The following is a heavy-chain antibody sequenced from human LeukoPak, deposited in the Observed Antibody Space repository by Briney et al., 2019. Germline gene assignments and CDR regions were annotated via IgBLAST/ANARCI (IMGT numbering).Heavy chain of an antibody. J-gene: IGHJ6*03. Sequence: GGSLRLSCAASGFTFSSYAMHWVRQAPGKGLEWVAVISYDGSNKYYADSVKGRFTISRDNSKNTLYLQMGSLRAEDVAVYYCARGNWGYYYYMDVWGKGTTVTVSS. V-gene: IGHV3-30*14. CDR2: ISYDGSNK. CDR1: GFTFSSYA. CDR3: ARGNWGYYYYMDV. D-gene: IGHD3-16*01.